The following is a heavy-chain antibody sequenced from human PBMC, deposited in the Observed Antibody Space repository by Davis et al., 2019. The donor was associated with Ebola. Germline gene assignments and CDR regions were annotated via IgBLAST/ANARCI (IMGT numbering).Heavy chain of an antibody. V-gene: IGHV3-30-3*01. D-gene: IGHD2-8*01. J-gene: IGHJ6*02. Sequence: PGGSLRLSCAASGFTFSTYPMHWVRQAPGKGLEWVAVISYDGSDKYYADSVKGRFTISRDNSKNTQYLQMNSLRAEDTAVYYCARDRAQMMVYAIRYYYYGMDVWGQGTTVTVSS. CDR2: ISYDGSDK. CDR1: GFTFSTYP. CDR3: ARDRAQMMVYAIRYYYYGMDV.